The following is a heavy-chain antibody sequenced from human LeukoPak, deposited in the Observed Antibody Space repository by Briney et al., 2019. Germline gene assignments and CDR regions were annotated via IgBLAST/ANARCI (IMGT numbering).Heavy chain of an antibody. J-gene: IGHJ4*02. V-gene: IGHV3-33*06. CDR2: IWSDGSNK. CDR3: AKDAQRGFDYSNSLEH. D-gene: IGHD4-11*01. CDR1: GFTFSHYG. Sequence: PGRSLRLSCAASGFTFSHYGMHWVRQAQGKGLGWVAVIWSDGSNKYYADSVKGRFTISRDNFKNTVSLQMNSLRTGDTAVYYCAKDAQRGFDYSNSLEHWGQGSLVTVSS.